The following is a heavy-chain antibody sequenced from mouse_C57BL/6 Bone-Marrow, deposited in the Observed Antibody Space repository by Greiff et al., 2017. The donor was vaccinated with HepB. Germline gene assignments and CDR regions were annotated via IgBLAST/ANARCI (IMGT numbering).Heavy chain of an antibody. V-gene: IGHV3-6*01. CDR1: GYSITSGYY. D-gene: IGHD2-4*01. CDR2: ISYDGSN. J-gene: IGHJ3*01. Sequence: EVKLMESGPGLVKPSQSLSLTCSVTGYSITSGYYWNWIRQFPGNKLEWMGYISYDGSNNYNPSLKNRISITRDTSKNQFFLKLNSVTTEDTATYYCARWGDYEAWFAYWGQGTLVTVSA. CDR3: ARWGDYEAWFAY.